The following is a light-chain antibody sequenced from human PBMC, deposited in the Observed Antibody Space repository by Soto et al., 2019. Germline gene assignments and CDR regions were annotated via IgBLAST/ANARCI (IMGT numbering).Light chain of an antibody. CDR1: SSNIGNNY. CDR2: ENN. Sequence: QSVLTQPPSVSAAPGQKVTISCSGGSSNIGNNYVSWYQQLPGTAPKLLIYENNKRPSGIPDRFSGSKSGTSATLGITGLQTGDEADFFCGTWDSRLSTVVIGGGTKVTVL. J-gene: IGLJ2*01. V-gene: IGLV1-51*02. CDR3: GTWDSRLSTVV.